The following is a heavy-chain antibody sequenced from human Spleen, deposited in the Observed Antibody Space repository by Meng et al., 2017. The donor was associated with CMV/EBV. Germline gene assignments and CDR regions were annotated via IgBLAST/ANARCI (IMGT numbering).Heavy chain of an antibody. CDR1: GGSISSGNYY. CDR2: IHFSGSA. CDR3: ATSYDILTGNDY. Sequence: QVELQEPGPGLVKPSQTLSFTCTGSGGSISSGNYYWSWIRQPPGKGLEWIGYIHFSGSAYYNPSLKSRVTISVDTSKNQFSLKVRSVTAADTAVYYCATSYDILTGNDYWGQGTLVTVSS. D-gene: IGHD3-9*01. J-gene: IGHJ4*01. V-gene: IGHV4-30-4*08.